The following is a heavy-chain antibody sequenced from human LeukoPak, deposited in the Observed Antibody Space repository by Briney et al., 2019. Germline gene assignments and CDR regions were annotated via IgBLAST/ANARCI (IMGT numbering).Heavy chain of an antibody. CDR1: GGSISSYY. D-gene: IGHD4-17*01. CDR2: INYSGST. J-gene: IGHJ6*02. CDR3: ARDLRYGDYYYYGMDV. Sequence: SETLSLTCSVSGGSISSYYWSWIRQPPGKGLEWIGYINYSGSTNYNPSLKSRVTISVDTSKNQYALKLSSVTAADTAVYDCARDLRYGDYYYYGMDVWGQGTTVTVSS. V-gene: IGHV4-59*01.